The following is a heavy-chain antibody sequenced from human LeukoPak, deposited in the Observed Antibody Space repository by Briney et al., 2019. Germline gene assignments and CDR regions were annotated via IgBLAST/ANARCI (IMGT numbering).Heavy chain of an antibody. D-gene: IGHD2/OR15-2a*01. Sequence: SETLSLTCTVSGASISSFFWSWIRQPAGKGLEWIGRIYTSGITNYNPSLKSRVTMSVDTSKNQFSLNLTSVTAADTAVYYCARENNHLRPMDVWGQGTAVTVSS. CDR2: IYTSGIT. CDR3: ARENNHLRPMDV. J-gene: IGHJ6*02. CDR1: GASISSFF. V-gene: IGHV4-4*07.